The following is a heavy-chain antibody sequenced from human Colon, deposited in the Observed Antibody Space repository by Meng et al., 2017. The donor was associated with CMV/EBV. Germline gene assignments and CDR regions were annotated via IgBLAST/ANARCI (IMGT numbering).Heavy chain of an antibody. CDR3: AKVFWSGSHRSPFDY. J-gene: IGHJ4*02. Sequence: GESLKISCAASGFTFDSYTMSWVRQAPGKGLEWVSLIYSGGSTTYYADSVKGRFTISRDNSKNTVYLQMDSLRAEDTAVYYCAKVFWSGSHRSPFDYWGQGTLVTVSS. D-gene: IGHD3-3*01. CDR2: IYSGGSTT. V-gene: IGHV3-23*03. CDR1: GFTFDSYT.